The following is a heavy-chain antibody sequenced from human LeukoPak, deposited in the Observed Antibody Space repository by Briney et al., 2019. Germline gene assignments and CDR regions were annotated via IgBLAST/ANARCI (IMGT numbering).Heavy chain of an antibody. V-gene: IGHV1-18*04. CDR1: GYTFTSYY. Sequence: ASVKVSCKASGYTFTSYYMHWVRQAPGQGLEWMGWISAYNGNTNYAQKLQGRVTMTTDTSTSTAYMELRSLRSDDTAVYYCARDHTAMVTAIDYWGQGTLVTVSS. J-gene: IGHJ4*02. CDR2: ISAYNGNT. D-gene: IGHD5-18*01. CDR3: ARDHTAMVTAIDY.